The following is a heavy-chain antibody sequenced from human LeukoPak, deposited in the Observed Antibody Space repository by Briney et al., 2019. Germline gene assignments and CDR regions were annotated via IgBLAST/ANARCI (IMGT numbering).Heavy chain of an antibody. Sequence: GRSLRLSCAASGFTFSSYAMHWVRQAPGKGLEWVAVISYDGSSKYYADSVKGRFTISRDNSKSTLYLQMNSLRAEDTAVYYCARGSYPWGQGTLVTVSS. J-gene: IGHJ4*02. CDR3: ARGSYP. CDR2: ISYDGSSK. CDR1: GFTFSSYA. V-gene: IGHV3-30-3*01.